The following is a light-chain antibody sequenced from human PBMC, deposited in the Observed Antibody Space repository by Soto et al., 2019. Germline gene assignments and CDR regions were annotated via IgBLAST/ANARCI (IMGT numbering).Light chain of an antibody. J-gene: IGLJ1*01. Sequence: QSALTQPASVSGSPGQSITISCTGTSSDVGGYNYVSWYQQHPGKAHKLMIYDVSNRPSGVSNRFSGSKSGNTASLTISGLQAEDEADYYGSSYTSSSTLLYVFGTGTKVTVL. V-gene: IGLV2-14*01. CDR3: SSYTSSSTLLYV. CDR1: SSDVGGYNY. CDR2: DVS.